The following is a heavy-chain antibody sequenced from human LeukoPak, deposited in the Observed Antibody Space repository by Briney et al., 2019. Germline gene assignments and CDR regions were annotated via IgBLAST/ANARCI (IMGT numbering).Heavy chain of an antibody. D-gene: IGHD2-8*01. V-gene: IGHV1-8*03. J-gene: IGHJ6*03. Sequence: ASVKVSCKASGGTFSSYAISWVRQATGQGLEWMGWMNPNSGNTGYAQKFQGRVTITRNASISTAYMELSSLRSEDTAVYYCARGPGVLMVYASSLDYYMDVWGKGTTVTVSS. CDR1: GGTFSSYA. CDR3: ARGPGVLMVYASSLDYYMDV. CDR2: MNPNSGNT.